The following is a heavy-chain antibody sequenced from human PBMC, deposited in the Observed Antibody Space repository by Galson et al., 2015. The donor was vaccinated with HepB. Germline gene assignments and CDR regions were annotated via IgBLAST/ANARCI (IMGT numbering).Heavy chain of an antibody. CDR1: GGSISSGSYY. V-gene: IGHV4-61*02. CDR3: ARDGDSSSWYVSWFDP. D-gene: IGHD6-13*01. CDR2: IYTSGST. J-gene: IGHJ5*02. Sequence: TLSLTCTVSGGSISSGSYYWSWIRQPAGKGLEWIGRIYTSGSTNYNPSLKSRVTMSVDTSKNQFSLKLSSVTAADTAVYYCARDGDSSSWYVSWFDPWGQGTLVTVSS.